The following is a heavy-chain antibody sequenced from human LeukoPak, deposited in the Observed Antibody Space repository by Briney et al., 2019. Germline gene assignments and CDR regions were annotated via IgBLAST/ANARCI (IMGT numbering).Heavy chain of an antibody. CDR3: ARGRAVLADYVWGSYRYNWFDP. J-gene: IGHJ5*02. CDR1: GGSFSGYY. D-gene: IGHD3-16*02. CDR2: INHSGST. V-gene: IGHV4-34*01. Sequence: SETLSLTCAVYGGSFSGYYWSWIRQPPGKGLEWIGEINHSGSTNYNPSLKSRVTISVDTSKNQFSLKLSSVTAADTAVYYCARGRAVLADYVWGSYRYNWFDPWGRGTLVTVSS.